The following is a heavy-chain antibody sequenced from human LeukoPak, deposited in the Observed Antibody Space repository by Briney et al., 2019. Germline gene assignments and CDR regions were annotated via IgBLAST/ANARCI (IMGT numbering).Heavy chain of an antibody. CDR3: TIDRLFFQF. V-gene: IGHV3-15*01. CDR1: GFTFSNAW. J-gene: IGHJ4*02. D-gene: IGHD3-3*01. CDR2: AKSETDGGTI. Sequence: PGGSLRLSCVGSGFTFSNAWVSWVRLTPEKGLEWLGRAKSETDGGTIDHAAPVNGRFNISRDDSTNTLFLQMSSLRIEDTAVYYCTIDRLFFQFWGQGSLVTVSS.